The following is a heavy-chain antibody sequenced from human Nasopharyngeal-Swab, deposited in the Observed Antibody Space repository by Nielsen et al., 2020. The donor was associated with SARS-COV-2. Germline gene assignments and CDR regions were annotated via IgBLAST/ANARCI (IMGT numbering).Heavy chain of an antibody. CDR1: GGSISSSNW. D-gene: IGHD3-22*01. Sequence: SETLSLTCAVSGGSISSSNWWSWVRQPPGKGLEWIGEIYHSGSTNYNPSLKSRVTISVDKSKNQFSLKLSSVTAADTAVYYCARAPTRHYYDSSGYSSWGQGTLVTVSS. CDR2: IYHSGST. CDR3: ARAPTRHYYDSSGYSS. J-gene: IGHJ4*02. V-gene: IGHV4-4*02.